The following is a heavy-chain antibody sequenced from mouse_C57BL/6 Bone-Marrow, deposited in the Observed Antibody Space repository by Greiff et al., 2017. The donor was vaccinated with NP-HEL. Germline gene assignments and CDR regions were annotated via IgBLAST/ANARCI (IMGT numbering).Heavy chain of an antibody. Sequence: EVQRVESGEGLVKPGGSLKLSCAASGFTFSSYAMSWVRQTPEKRLEWVAYISRGGDYIYYADTVKGRFTFSRDNARKTLYRQMSSLKSEDKAMYYCTRDRGTDFDYWGQGTTLTVS. CDR1: GFTFSSYA. J-gene: IGHJ2*01. D-gene: IGHD3-1*01. CDR3: TRDRGTDFDY. V-gene: IGHV5-9-1*02. CDR2: ISRGGDYI.